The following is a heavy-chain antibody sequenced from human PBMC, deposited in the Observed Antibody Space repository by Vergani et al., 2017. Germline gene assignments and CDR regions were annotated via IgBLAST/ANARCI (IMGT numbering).Heavy chain of an antibody. D-gene: IGHD4-17*01. CDR3: ARPSAPGDYDALDI. V-gene: IGHV3-9*01. CDR2: ISWNSGAV. CDR1: GITFWKFG. Sequence: EVELVESGGGLGQPGGSLRLSCAASGITFWKFGMHWVRQAPGKGLEWVSGISWNSGAVDYVDSVRGRFTISRDNAKNSLYLQMNSLRAEDTAVYHCARPSAPGDYDALDIWGQGTMVTVSS. J-gene: IGHJ3*02.